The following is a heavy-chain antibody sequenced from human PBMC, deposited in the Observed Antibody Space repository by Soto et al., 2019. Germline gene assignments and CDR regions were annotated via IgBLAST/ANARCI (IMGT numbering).Heavy chain of an antibody. CDR2: ISGSGGST. CDR1: GFTFSSFA. CDR3: AKDQRYGDGYLLDQYGLDV. J-gene: IGHJ6*02. V-gene: IGHV3-23*01. Sequence: GGSLRLSCAASGFTFSSFAMSWVRQAPGKGLEWVSTISGSGGSTYYADSVKGRFTISRDNSKNTLYLQMNSLRAEDTAVYYCAKDQRYGDGYLLDQYGLDVWGQGTTVTVSS. D-gene: IGHD4-17*01.